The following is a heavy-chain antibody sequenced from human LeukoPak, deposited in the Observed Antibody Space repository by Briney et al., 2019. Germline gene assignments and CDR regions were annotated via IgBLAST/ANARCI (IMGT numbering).Heavy chain of an antibody. CDR2: ISGDNGKT. D-gene: IGHD2-2*01. J-gene: IGHJ5*02. CDR1: GYTFTSYG. Sequence: ASVKVSCKASGYTFTSYGMRWVRQAAGQGLEWMGWISGDNGKTNYAQSLQGRVTMTTDTSTSTAYMELRSLTFDDTAVYYCARDWYRTSTSCSNCFDPWGQGTLVTVSS. V-gene: IGHV1-18*01. CDR3: ARDWYRTSTSCSNCFDP.